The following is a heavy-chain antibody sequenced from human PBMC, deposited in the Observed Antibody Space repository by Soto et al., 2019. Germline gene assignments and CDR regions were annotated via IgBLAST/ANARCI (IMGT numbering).Heavy chain of an antibody. D-gene: IGHD2-15*01. Sequence: PSETLSLTCAVYGGSFSGYYWSWIRQPPGKGLEWIGEINHSGSTNYNPSLKSRATISVDTPKNHFSLKLSSVTAADTAVYYCARHDLYGSYGPRGPFDYWGQGALVTVSS. V-gene: IGHV4-34*01. CDR1: GGSFSGYY. J-gene: IGHJ4*02. CDR3: ARHDLYGSYGPRGPFDY. CDR2: INHSGST.